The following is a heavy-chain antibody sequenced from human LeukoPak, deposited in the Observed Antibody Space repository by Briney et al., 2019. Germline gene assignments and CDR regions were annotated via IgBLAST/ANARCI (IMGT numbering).Heavy chain of an antibody. Sequence: GGSLRLSCAASGFTVSSNYMSWVRQAPGKGLEWVSVLYSGVSTYYADSVKGRFTVSRDNSKNTLYLQMNSLRAEDTAVYYCARDTDNYGMDVWGQGTTVTVSS. CDR3: ARDTDNYGMDV. CDR1: GFTVSSNY. V-gene: IGHV3-66*01. J-gene: IGHJ6*02. CDR2: LYSGVST.